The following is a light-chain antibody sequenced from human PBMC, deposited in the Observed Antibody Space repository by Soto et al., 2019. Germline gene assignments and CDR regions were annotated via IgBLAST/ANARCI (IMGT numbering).Light chain of an antibody. CDR2: KIS. V-gene: IGKV2-24*01. CDR3: MQASQLRS. Sequence: DIVLTQTPLSSPVTLGQSASISCRASQSPVHSDGNIYLSWLHQRPGQPTRLLIYKISHRFSGVSDRFSGSGAGTDFTLNISRVQAEDAGLYYCMQASQLRSFGQGTKVEIK. J-gene: IGKJ1*01. CDR1: QSPVHSDGNIY.